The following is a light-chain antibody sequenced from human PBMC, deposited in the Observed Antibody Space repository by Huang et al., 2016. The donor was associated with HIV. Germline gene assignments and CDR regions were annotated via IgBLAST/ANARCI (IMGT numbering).Light chain of an antibody. CDR3: MQGTHWPWT. Sequence: DVVMTQSPLSLPVTLGQPASISCSSSQSLVNSDGNTYLNWFHQRPGQSPRRLLYKVSNRDSGVPNRFRGSGSGTDFTLKINRVEAEDVGVYYCMQGTHWPWTFGQGTKVEIK. J-gene: IGKJ1*01. CDR2: KVS. CDR1: QSLVNSDGNTY. V-gene: IGKV2-30*01.